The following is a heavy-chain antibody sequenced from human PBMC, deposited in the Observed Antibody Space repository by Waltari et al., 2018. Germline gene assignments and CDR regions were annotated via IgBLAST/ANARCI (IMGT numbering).Heavy chain of an antibody. D-gene: IGHD3-10*01. CDR3: ARGPEAYGSVWFDP. V-gene: IGHV5-51*01. J-gene: IGHJ5*02. CDR2: IFPGDSDT. CDR1: GYLFTDYW. Sequence: EVQLVQSGTEVKKHGDSLKISCKASGYLFTDYWITWVRQMPGKGLEWMGVIFPGDSDTRYSPSFQGQVTMSVDRSIRTAYLQWNSLKASDTATYYCARGPEAYGSVWFDPWGHGTLVSVSS.